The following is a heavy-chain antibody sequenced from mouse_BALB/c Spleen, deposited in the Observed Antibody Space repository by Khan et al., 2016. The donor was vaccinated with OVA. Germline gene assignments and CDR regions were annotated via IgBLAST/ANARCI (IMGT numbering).Heavy chain of an antibody. Sequence: VQLKQSGAELVKPGASVKLSCTASGFNIKDTYMHWVKQRPEQGLEWIGRIDPASGNIKYDPKFPGKATITADTSSNTAYLQLSSLTSEDTAVYYCVSPNWFAYWGQGTLVTVSA. CDR1: GFNIKDTY. J-gene: IGHJ3*01. CDR2: IDPASGNI. CDR3: VSPNWFAY. V-gene: IGHV14-3*02.